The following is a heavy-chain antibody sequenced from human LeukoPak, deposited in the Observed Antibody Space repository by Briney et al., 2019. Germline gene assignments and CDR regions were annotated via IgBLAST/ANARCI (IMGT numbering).Heavy chain of an antibody. J-gene: IGHJ6*02. Sequence: GGSLRLSCAASGFTFSNHGMHWVRQAPGKGLEWVALIWYDGSNKEYAESVKGRFTISRDNSKNTLYLQMNSLRDEDTAVYYCARQLLYGLGVWGQGTTVTVSS. D-gene: IGHD1-26*01. CDR3: ARQLLYGLGV. V-gene: IGHV3-33*01. CDR1: GFTFSNHG. CDR2: IWYDGSNK.